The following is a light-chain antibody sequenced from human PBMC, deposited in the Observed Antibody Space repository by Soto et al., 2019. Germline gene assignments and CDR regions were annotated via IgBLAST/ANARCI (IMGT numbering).Light chain of an antibody. Sequence: QSALTQPPSASGSPGQSVTISCTGTSSDVGSYKFVSWYQHHPGKAPKLMIYEVNKRPSGVPNRFSGSKSGNTASLTVSGLQAEDEGDYFCTSYAGSNNFVIFGGGTKVTVL. CDR3: TSYAGSNNFVI. CDR2: EVN. CDR1: SSDVGSYKF. J-gene: IGLJ2*01. V-gene: IGLV2-8*01.